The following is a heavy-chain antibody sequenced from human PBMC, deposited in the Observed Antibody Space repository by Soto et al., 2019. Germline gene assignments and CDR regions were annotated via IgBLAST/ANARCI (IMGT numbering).Heavy chain of an antibody. CDR2: ISAYNGNT. V-gene: IGHV1-18*01. J-gene: IGHJ5*02. CDR3: ARDRIFGVVQNWFDP. CDR1: GYTFTSYG. Sequence: GASVKVSCKASGYTFTSYGISWVRQAPGQGLEWMGWISAYNGNTNYAQKLQGRVTMTTDTSTSTAYMELRSLRSDDTAVYYCARDRIFGVVQNWFDPWGQGTLVTVSS. D-gene: IGHD3-3*02.